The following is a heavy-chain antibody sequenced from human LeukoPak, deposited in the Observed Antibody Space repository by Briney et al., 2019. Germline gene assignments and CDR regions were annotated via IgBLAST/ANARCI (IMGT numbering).Heavy chain of an antibody. CDR3: ARGLQSCTGDCYFGY. D-gene: IGHD2-8*02. Sequence: GGSLRLSCAASGFTFSSYSMNWVRQAPGKGLEWVSSTSSTSSSYIYYADSVKGRLTISRDNAKNSLYLQMNSLRAEDTAVYYCARGLQSCTGDCYFGYWGQGTLVTVSS. J-gene: IGHJ4*02. V-gene: IGHV3-21*01. CDR2: TSSTSSSYI. CDR1: GFTFSSYS.